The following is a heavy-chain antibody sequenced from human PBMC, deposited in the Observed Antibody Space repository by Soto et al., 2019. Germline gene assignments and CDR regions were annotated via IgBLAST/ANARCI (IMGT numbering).Heavy chain of an antibody. V-gene: IGHV3-23*01. J-gene: IGHJ4*02. D-gene: IGHD5-12*01. CDR3: AKDREYSGYDSWSLDY. CDR1: GFSFSSYA. Sequence: EVQLLESGGGLVQPGGSLRLSCVASGFSFSSYAMSWVRQAPGKGLEWVSAIRGSGGSTNYADSVKGRFTMSRDNYKNTLYLQMNSLRAEDTAVYFCAKDREYSGYDSWSLDYWGQGTLVSVSS. CDR2: IRGSGGST.